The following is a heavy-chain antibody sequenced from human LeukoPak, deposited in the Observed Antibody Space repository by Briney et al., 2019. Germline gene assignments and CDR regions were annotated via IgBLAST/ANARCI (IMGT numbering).Heavy chain of an antibody. CDR2: ISGSGGST. D-gene: IGHD3-22*01. Sequence: HTGGSLRLSCAASGFTFSSYAMSWVRQAPGKGLEWVSAISGSGGSTYYADSVKGRFTISRDNSKNTLYLQMNSLRAEDTAVYYCAKEVVPLDYFDYWGQGTLVTVSS. CDR3: AKEVVPLDYFDY. V-gene: IGHV3-23*01. CDR1: GFTFSSYA. J-gene: IGHJ4*02.